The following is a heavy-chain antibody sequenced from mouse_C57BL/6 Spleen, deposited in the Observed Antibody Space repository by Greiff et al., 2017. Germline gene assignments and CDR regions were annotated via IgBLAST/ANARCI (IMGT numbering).Heavy chain of an antibody. D-gene: IGHD1-1*01. CDR3: ARDYYGSSRGNFDY. V-gene: IGHV1-50*01. J-gene: IGHJ2*01. CDR2: IDPSDSYT. Sequence: VQLQQPGAELVKPGASVKLSCKASGYTFTSYWMQWVKQRPGQGLEWIGEIDPSDSYTNYNQKFKGKATLTVDTSSSTAYMQLSSLTSEDSAVYYCARDYYGSSRGNFDYWGQGTTLTVSS. CDR1: GYTFTSYW.